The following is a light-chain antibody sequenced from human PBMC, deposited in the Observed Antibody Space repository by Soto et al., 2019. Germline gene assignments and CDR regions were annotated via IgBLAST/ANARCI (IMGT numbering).Light chain of an antibody. V-gene: IGLV1-44*01. Sequence: QSVLTQPPSASGTPGQRVTISCSGSSSNIGSNTVNWYQQLPGTAPKLLIYSNNQRPSGVPDRSAVSKSGTSASLAISGLQSEDEADYYCAAWDDSLNGVVFGGGTKLTVL. J-gene: IGLJ2*01. CDR2: SNN. CDR3: AAWDDSLNGVV. CDR1: SSNIGSNT.